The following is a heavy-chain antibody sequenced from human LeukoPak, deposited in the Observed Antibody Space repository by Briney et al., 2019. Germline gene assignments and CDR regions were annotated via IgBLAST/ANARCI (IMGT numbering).Heavy chain of an antibody. V-gene: IGHV1-2*06. CDR1: GYTFTGYY. J-gene: IGHJ4*02. CDR2: INPNSGGT. D-gene: IGHD2-2*02. Sequence: ASVKVSCTASGYTFTGYYMHWVRQAPGQGLECMGRINPNSGGTNYAQKFQGRVTMTRDTSISTAYMELSRLRSDDTAVYYCAREFARYCSSTSCYSSAYWGQGTLVTVSS. CDR3: AREFARYCSSTSCYSSAY.